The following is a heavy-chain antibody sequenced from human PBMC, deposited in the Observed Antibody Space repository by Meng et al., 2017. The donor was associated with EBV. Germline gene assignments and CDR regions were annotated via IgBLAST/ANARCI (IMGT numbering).Heavy chain of an antibody. J-gene: IGHJ4*02. CDR3: ARDGRLYDTPSPFDY. CDR1: GYTFTSYG. D-gene: IGHD3-22*01. CDR2: ISAYNGNT. V-gene: IGHV1-18*01. Sequence: QGRLGQAAAEVKNPGASVKVSGKASGYTFTSYGISWVRQAPGQGLEWMGWISAYNGNTNYAQKLQGRVTMTTDTSTSTAYMELRSLRSDDTAVYYCARDGRLYDTPSPFDYWGQGTLVTVSS.